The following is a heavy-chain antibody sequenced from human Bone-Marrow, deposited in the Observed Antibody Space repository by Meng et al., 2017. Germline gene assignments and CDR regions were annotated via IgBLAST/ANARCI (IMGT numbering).Heavy chain of an antibody. D-gene: IGHD6-19*01. J-gene: IGHJ4*02. CDR1: GYTFTSYY. CDR2: INPSGGST. Sequence: ASLKVFCKAAGYTFTSYYMHWVRQAPGQRLEWMGIINPSGGSTSYAQKFQGRVTMTRETSTSKVYMELSSLRSEDTAVYYCARVMAVAADFDYWGQGTLVTVSS. V-gene: IGHV1-46*01. CDR3: ARVMAVAADFDY.